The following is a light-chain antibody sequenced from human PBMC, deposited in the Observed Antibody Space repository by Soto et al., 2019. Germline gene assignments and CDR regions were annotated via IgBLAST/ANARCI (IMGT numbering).Light chain of an antibody. Sequence: QSVLIQPPSASGTPGQRVTISCSGSSSNIGSHTVSWYQQLPGTAPNLLIYSNDQRPSGVPDRFSGSKSGTSASLAISGLQSEDEADYYCAAWDDSLSGAVFGGGTQLTVL. J-gene: IGLJ7*01. CDR3: AAWDDSLSGAV. CDR1: SSNIGSHT. CDR2: SND. V-gene: IGLV1-44*01.